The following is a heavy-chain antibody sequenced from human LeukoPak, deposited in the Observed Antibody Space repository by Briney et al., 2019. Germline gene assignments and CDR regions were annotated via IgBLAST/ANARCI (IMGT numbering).Heavy chain of an antibody. Sequence: GGSLRLSCATSGFTFSRFGIHWVRQAPGKGLEGVAFIRYDGDNKYYADSVKGRFSISRDNSKNTVDVQMNSLRLEDTAVYYCTKSRSDAWSGSFDYWGQGTLATVSS. CDR3: TKSRSDAWSGSFDY. CDR1: GFTFSRFG. CDR2: IRYDGDNK. J-gene: IGHJ4*02. V-gene: IGHV3-30*02. D-gene: IGHD3-10*01.